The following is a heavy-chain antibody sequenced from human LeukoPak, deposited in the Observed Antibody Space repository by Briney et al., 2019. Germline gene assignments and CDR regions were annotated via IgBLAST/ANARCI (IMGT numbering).Heavy chain of an antibody. CDR1: GFTFSSYS. D-gene: IGHD2-21*02. J-gene: IGHJ2*01. Sequence: GGSLRLSCAASGFTFSSYSMNWVRQAPGKGLEWVSSISNSSSNIYYAVPVKGRFTISRDNAKKSLYLQMNSLRAEDTAVYYCARDIGGDGGDCCPGGYFHLWGRGTLVTVSS. V-gene: IGHV3-21*01. CDR2: ISNSSSNI. CDR3: ARDIGGDGGDCCPGGYFHL.